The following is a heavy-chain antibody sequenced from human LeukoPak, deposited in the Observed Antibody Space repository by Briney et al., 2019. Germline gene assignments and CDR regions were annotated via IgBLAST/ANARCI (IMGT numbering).Heavy chain of an antibody. D-gene: IGHD7-27*01. J-gene: IGHJ4*02. CDR1: GFTFSSYA. Sequence: GGSLRLSCAASGFTFSSYAMHWVRQAPGKGLEWVAVISYDGSNKYYADSVKGRFTISRDNSKNTLYLQMNSLRAEDAAVYYCAKDPLPNWAYGAFDSWGQGTLVTVSS. V-gene: IGHV3-30-3*01. CDR3: AKDPLPNWAYGAFDS. CDR2: ISYDGSNK.